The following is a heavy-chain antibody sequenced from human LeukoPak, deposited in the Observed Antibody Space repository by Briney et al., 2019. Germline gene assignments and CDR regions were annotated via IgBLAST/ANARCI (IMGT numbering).Heavy chain of an antibody. CDR1: GFTFSTYC. V-gene: IGHV3-74*01. CDR2: ICPDETVT. Sequence: GGSLTLSCAASGFTFSTYCMHWVRQAPGKGPMWVSRICPDETVTNYADCVKARFIISRANARNTVYLQMNSLRVEDTAVYYCVRDFRSADYWGQGTLVTVSS. J-gene: IGHJ4*02. CDR3: VRDFRSADY.